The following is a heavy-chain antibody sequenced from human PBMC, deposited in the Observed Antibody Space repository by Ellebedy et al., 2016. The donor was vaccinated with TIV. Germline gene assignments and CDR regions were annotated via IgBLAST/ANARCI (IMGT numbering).Heavy chain of an antibody. CDR3: ARERRYGDFDY. V-gene: IGHV3-7*01. CDR2: IKQDGSEK. D-gene: IGHD1-1*01. CDR1: GFTFSSYW. Sequence: GESLKISCAASGFTFSSYWMSWVRQAPGKGLEWVANIKQDGSEKYYVDSVKGRFTISRDNAKNSLYLQMNSLRAEDTAVYYCARERRYGDFDYWGQGTLVTVSS. J-gene: IGHJ4*02.